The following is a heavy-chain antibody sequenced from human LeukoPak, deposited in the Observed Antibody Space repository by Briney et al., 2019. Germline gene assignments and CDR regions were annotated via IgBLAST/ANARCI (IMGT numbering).Heavy chain of an antibody. CDR3: ARVINTEVTIDY. Sequence: ASVKVSCTASGYTFTSYDINWVRQATGQGLEWMGWMNPNSGNTGYAQKFQGRVTMTRNTSISTAYMELSRLRSDDTAVYYCARVINTEVTIDYWGQGTLVTVSS. CDR2: MNPNSGNT. V-gene: IGHV1-8*01. CDR1: GYTFTSYD. J-gene: IGHJ4*02. D-gene: IGHD4-23*01.